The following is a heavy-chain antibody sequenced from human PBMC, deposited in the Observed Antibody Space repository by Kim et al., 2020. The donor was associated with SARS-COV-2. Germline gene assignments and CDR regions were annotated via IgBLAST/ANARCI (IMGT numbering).Heavy chain of an antibody. D-gene: IGHD1-26*01. CDR2: GTK. V-gene: IGHV3-15*01. J-gene: IGHJ5*01. Sequence: GTKEYAAPVKGRFTSSRDDSRNTLYLQVNSLEVEDTAVYYCATLSSGRLDSWGQGTLVTVSS. CDR3: ATLSSGRLDS.